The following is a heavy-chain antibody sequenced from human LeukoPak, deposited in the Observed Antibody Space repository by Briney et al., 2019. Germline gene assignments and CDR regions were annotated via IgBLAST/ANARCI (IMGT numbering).Heavy chain of an antibody. D-gene: IGHD6-13*01. CDR2: INHSGST. Sequence: PSETLSLTCAVYGGSFSGYYWSWIRQPPGKGLEWIGEINHSGSTNYNPSLKSRVTISVDTSKNQFSLKPSSVTAADTAVYYCASRTAAGLYYFDYWGQGTLVTVSS. J-gene: IGHJ4*02. CDR1: GGSFSGYY. CDR3: ASRTAAGLYYFDY. V-gene: IGHV4-34*01.